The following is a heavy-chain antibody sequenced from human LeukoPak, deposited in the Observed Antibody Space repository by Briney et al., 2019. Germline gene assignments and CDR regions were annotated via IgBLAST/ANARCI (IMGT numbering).Heavy chain of an antibody. Sequence: GGSLRLSCAASGFTFSSYWMHWVRQAPGKGLVWVSRINSDGSSTSYADSVKGRFTISRDSAKNTLYLQMNSLRAEDTAVYYCAVRGYSGYDISYFDYWGQGTLVTVSS. CDR2: INSDGSST. J-gene: IGHJ4*02. CDR3: AVRGYSGYDISYFDY. V-gene: IGHV3-74*01. D-gene: IGHD5-12*01. CDR1: GFTFSSYW.